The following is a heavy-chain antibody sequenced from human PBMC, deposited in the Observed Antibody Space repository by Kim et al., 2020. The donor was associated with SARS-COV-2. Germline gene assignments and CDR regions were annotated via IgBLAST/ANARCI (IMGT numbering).Heavy chain of an antibody. D-gene: IGHD3-10*01. CDR3: ARATPIYYYGSGSYYKNWFDP. V-gene: IGHV1-46*01. CDR2: INPSGGST. J-gene: IGHJ5*02. Sequence: ASVKVSCKASGYTFTSYYMHWVRQAPGQGLEWMGIINPSGGSTSYAQKFQGRVTMTRDTSTSTVYMELSSLRSEDTAVYYCARATPIYYYGSGSYYKNWFDPWGQGTLVTVSS. CDR1: GYTFTSYY.